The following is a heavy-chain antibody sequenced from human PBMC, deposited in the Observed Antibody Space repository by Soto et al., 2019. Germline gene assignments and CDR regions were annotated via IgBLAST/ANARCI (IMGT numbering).Heavy chain of an antibody. J-gene: IGHJ4*02. CDR3: ARDLGGWYQYYFDY. V-gene: IGHV1-3*01. Sequence: VSVKVSCKASGYTFTSYAMHWVRQAPGQRLEWMGWINAGNGNTKYSQKFQGRVTITRDTSASTAYMELSSLRSEDTAVYYCARDLGGWYQYYFDYWGQGTLVTVSS. CDR1: GYTFTSYA. D-gene: IGHD6-19*01. CDR2: INAGNGNT.